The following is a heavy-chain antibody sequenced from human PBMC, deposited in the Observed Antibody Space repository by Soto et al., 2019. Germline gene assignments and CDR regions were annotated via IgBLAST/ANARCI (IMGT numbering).Heavy chain of an antibody. V-gene: IGHV3-30-3*01. J-gene: IGHJ1*01. D-gene: IGHD6-19*01. Sequence: QVQLVESGGGVVQPGRSLRLSCAASGLTFSSFAMHWVRQAPGKGLEWVALISHDGNNQYYADSVKGRFTVSRDNSMSTLYLQMNSLSPEDKAIYYCAGDGGWREYFKHWGQGTPVTVSS. CDR3: AGDGGWREYFKH. CDR1: GLTFSSFA. CDR2: ISHDGNNQ.